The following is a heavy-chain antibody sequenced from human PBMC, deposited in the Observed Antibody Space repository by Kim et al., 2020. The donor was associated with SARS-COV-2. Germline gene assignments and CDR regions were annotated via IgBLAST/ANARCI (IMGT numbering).Heavy chain of an antibody. J-gene: IGHJ6*02. Sequence: SETLSLTCTVSGGSISSGGYYWSWIRQHPGKGLEWIGYIYYSGSTYYNPSLKSRVTISVDTSKNQFSLKLSSVTAADTAVYYCARSGGAPHNYYYYGMDVWGQGTTVTVSS. V-gene: IGHV4-31*03. D-gene: IGHD3-10*01. CDR1: GGSISSGGYY. CDR3: ARSGGAPHNYYYYGMDV. CDR2: IYYSGST.